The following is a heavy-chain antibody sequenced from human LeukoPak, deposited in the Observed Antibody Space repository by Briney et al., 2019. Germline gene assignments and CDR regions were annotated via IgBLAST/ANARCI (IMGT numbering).Heavy chain of an antibody. Sequence: QAGGSLRLSCAASGFTFSSYWMSWVRQAPGRGLEWVANIKQDGSEKYYVDSVKGRFTISRDNAKNSLYLQMNSLRAEDTAVYYCASTFPYGFFDYWGQGTLVTVSS. D-gene: IGHD3-10*01. CDR2: IKQDGSEK. V-gene: IGHV3-7*01. CDR1: GFTFSSYW. CDR3: ASTFPYGFFDY. J-gene: IGHJ4*02.